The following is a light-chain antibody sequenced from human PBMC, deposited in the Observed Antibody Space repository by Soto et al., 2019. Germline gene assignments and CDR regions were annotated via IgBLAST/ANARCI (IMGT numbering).Light chain of an antibody. CDR2: KAS. CDR1: QSISSW. V-gene: IGKV1-5*03. CDR3: QQYNSYPT. Sequence: IRMTQSPSSFSASTGDRVTITGRASQSISSWLAWYQQKPGKAPKLLIYKASSLESGVPSRFSGSGSGTEFTLTISSLQPDDFATYYCQQYNSYPTFGQGTKVDIK. J-gene: IGKJ1*01.